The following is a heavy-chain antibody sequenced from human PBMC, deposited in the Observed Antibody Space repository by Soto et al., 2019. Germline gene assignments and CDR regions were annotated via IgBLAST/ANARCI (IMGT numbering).Heavy chain of an antibody. D-gene: IGHD4-17*01. Sequence: TSETLSLTCTVASASISSSTYDWGWIRRPPGKGLEWIGNIYHSGNTYYNPSLKSRVTMSIDRSKNQFSLKLSSVTAADTAVYYCARAHYGDYGYGMDVWGQGTTVTVSS. CDR2: IYHSGNT. CDR1: SASISSSTYD. CDR3: ARAHYGDYGYGMDV. J-gene: IGHJ6*02. V-gene: IGHV4-39*07.